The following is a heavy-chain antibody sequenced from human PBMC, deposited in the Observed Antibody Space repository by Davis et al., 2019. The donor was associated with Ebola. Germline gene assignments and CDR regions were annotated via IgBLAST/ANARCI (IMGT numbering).Heavy chain of an antibody. D-gene: IGHD5-18*01. CDR3: ARVRGYSYIDY. CDR2: INHSGST. Sequence: SETLSLTCTVSGGSIRHYYWSWIRQPPGKGLEWIGEINHSGSTNYNPSLKSRVTISVDTSKNQFSLKLSSVTAADTAVYYCARVRGYSYIDYWGQGTLVTVSS. J-gene: IGHJ4*02. V-gene: IGHV4-34*01. CDR1: GGSIRHYY.